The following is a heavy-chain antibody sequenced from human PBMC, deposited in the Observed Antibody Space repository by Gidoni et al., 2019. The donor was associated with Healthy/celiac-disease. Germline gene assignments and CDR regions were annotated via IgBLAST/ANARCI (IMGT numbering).Heavy chain of an antibody. Sequence: QVQLVESGGGVVQPGRSLRLSCPASGFTFSSYGMHWVRQAPGKGLEWVAVISYDGSNKYYADSVKGRFTISRDNSKNTLYLQMNSLRAEDTAVYYCAKQLEYYDILTGYYTPDYWGQGTLVTVSS. CDR1: GFTFSSYG. CDR3: AKQLEYYDILTGYYTPDY. D-gene: IGHD3-9*01. V-gene: IGHV3-30*18. J-gene: IGHJ4*02. CDR2: ISYDGSNK.